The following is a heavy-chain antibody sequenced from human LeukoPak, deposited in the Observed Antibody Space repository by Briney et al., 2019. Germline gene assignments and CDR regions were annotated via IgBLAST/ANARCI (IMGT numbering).Heavy chain of an antibody. Sequence: SVKVSCKASGGTFSNYAINWVRQTPGQGLEWMGGIITIFGTANYPQKFQGRVAITTDESTSTAYVELSSLRSEDTAVYYCARGRGTNYYDSSGYYYFDYWGQGTLVTVSS. J-gene: IGHJ4*02. CDR2: IITIFGTA. D-gene: IGHD3-22*01. CDR3: ARGRGTNYYDSSGYYYFDY. V-gene: IGHV1-69*05. CDR1: GGTFSNYA.